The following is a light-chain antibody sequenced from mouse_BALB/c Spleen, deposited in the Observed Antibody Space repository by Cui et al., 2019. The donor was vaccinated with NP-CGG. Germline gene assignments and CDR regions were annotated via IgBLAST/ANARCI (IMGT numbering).Light chain of an antibody. Sequence: QAVVTQESALTTSPGETLTLTCRSSTGAVTTSNYANWVQENPDHLFTGLIGGTNNRAPGVPARFSGSLIGDKAALTITGEQTEDEAIYFCALWYSNHWVFGGGTKLTVL. CDR1: TGAVTTSNY. CDR3: ALWYSNHWV. V-gene: IGLV1*01. J-gene: IGLJ1*01. CDR2: GTN.